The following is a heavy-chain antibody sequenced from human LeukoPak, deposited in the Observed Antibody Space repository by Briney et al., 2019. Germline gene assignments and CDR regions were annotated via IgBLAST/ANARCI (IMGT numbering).Heavy chain of an antibody. CDR2: INPNSGGT. V-gene: IGHV1-2*02. Sequence: GASVKVSCKASGYTFTGYYMHWVRQAPGQGLEWMGWINPNSGGTNYAQKFQGRVTMTRDTSISTAYMELSRLRSDDTAVYYCARGAGPYSSSWSRVDGRNWFDPRGQGTLVTVSS. D-gene: IGHD6-13*01. J-gene: IGHJ5*02. CDR1: GYTFTGYY. CDR3: ARGAGPYSSSWSRVDGRNWFDP.